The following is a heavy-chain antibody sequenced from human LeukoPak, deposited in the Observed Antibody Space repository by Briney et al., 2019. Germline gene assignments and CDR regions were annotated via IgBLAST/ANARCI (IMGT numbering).Heavy chain of an antibody. CDR1: GGSISSGGYY. CDR3: ARDAETYYYDSSGYIGLRYFDY. J-gene: IGHJ4*02. V-gene: IGHV4-31*03. D-gene: IGHD3-22*01. Sequence: SQTLSLTCTVSGGSISSGGYYWSWIRQHPGKGLEWIGYIYYSGSTYYSPSLKSRVTISVDTSKNQFSLKLSSVTAADTAVYYCARDAETYYYDSSGYIGLRYFDYWGQGTLVTVSS. CDR2: IYYSGST.